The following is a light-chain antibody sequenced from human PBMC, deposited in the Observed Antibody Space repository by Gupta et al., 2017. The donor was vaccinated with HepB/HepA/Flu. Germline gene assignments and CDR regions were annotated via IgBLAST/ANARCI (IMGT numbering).Light chain of an antibody. V-gene: IGKV1-39*01. CDR3: QQNDEMPRA. CDR1: QNINTY. J-gene: IGKJ1*01. Sequence: IQMIQSPSSLSAFVGDRVTITCRASQNINTYLNWYQQKPGKAPELLIFAASSLQSGVPSRFSGSGSSTEFTLTISRLQPEDFATYYCQQNDEMPRAFGQGTKVEIK. CDR2: AAS.